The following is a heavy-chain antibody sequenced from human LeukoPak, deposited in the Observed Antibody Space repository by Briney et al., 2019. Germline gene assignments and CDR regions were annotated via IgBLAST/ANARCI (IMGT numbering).Heavy chain of an antibody. Sequence: GASVKVSCKASGYTFTGYYIHWVRQAPGQRLEWMGCINPNTGGTNYAQKFQGRVTMTSDTSISTAYMELSSLRSDGTALYYCARVKNLDYWGQGTLVTVSS. CDR1: GYTFTGYY. CDR3: ARVKNLDY. CDR2: INPNTGGT. J-gene: IGHJ4*02. V-gene: IGHV1-2*02. D-gene: IGHD2/OR15-2a*01.